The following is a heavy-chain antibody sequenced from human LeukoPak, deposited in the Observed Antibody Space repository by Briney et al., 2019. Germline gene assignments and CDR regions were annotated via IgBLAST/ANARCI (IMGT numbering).Heavy chain of an antibody. D-gene: IGHD5-12*01. Sequence: SVKVSCKASGGTFSSYAISWVRQAPGQGLERMGGIIPIFGTANYAQKFQGRVTITADESTSTAYMELSSLRSEDTAVYYRARGLVATMLDYWGQGTLVTVSS. CDR1: GGTFSSYA. CDR3: ARGLVATMLDY. V-gene: IGHV1-69*13. J-gene: IGHJ4*02. CDR2: IIPIFGTA.